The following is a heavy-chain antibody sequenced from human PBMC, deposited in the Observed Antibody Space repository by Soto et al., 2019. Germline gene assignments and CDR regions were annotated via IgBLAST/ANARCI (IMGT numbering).Heavy chain of an antibody. CDR3: VKIRGSGAFGEIQF. D-gene: IGHD6-25*01. J-gene: IGHJ1*01. CDR1: GFTFSNSG. V-gene: IGHV3-30*03. Sequence: QEQLVESGGGVVQPGRSLNLSCATSGFTFSNSGFHWVRQAPGKGLEWVATLSYDGRNTHYAESVKGRFTISRDKAKKMVFLQMDNMRAEDTAVYYVVKIRGSGAFGEIQFRGQGTLVIVST. CDR2: LSYDGRNT.